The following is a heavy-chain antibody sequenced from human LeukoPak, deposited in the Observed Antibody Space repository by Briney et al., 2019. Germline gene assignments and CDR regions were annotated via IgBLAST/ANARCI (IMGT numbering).Heavy chain of an antibody. V-gene: IGHV3-23*01. CDR1: GFTFSNYA. Sequence: GGSLRLSCTASGFTFSNYAMSWVRQAPGRGLEWVSSLRGDGETFYADSVKGRFALSRDHSRNTVYLHLNNLRVEDTAVYYCAKASWVSHADAVLWGQGTLVTVSS. D-gene: IGHD3-16*01. CDR3: AKASWVSHADAVL. CDR2: LRGDGET. J-gene: IGHJ4*02.